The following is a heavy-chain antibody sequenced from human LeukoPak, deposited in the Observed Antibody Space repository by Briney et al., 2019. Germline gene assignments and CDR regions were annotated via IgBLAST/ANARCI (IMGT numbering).Heavy chain of an antibody. V-gene: IGHV4-39*07. CDR1: GGSISSYY. CDR2: IYYSGST. D-gene: IGHD6-13*01. J-gene: IGHJ5*02. CDR3: ARDIAAAENWFDP. Sequence: SETLSLTCTVSGGSISSYYWGWIRQPPGKGLEWIGSIYYSGSTYYNPSLKSRVTISVDTSKNQFSLKLSSVTAADTAVYYCARDIAAAENWFDPWGQGTLVTVSS.